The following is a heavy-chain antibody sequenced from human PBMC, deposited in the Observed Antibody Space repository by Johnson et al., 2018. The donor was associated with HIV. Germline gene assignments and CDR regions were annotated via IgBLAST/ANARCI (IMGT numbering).Heavy chain of an antibody. J-gene: IGHJ3*02. CDR3: AGLFSSIVCHYSFHI. CDR2: ISYDGSNN. V-gene: IGHV3-30-3*01. D-gene: IGHD2-2*01. CDR1: GFTSTNCA. Sequence: QVQLVESGGGVVQPGRSLRLSCAASGFTSTNCARHWVRQAPGISYDGSNNYYADCVKGRFTVSRDNSKNTLFLQMNSLRAEDTAVYWCAGLFSSIVCHYSFHIWGQGTRVTVSS.